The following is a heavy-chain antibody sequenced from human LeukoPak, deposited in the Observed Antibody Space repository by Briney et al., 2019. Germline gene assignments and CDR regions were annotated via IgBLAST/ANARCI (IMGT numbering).Heavy chain of an antibody. V-gene: IGHV4-39*01. D-gene: IGHD6-19*01. CDR1: GGSITSSSYY. J-gene: IGHJ4*02. CDR2: IDYTGSP. CDR3: ARRDHSSGASYDY. Sequence: SETLSLTCTVSGGSITSSSYYWGWIRQTPGKGLESIGTIDYTGSPYYNPSLKSRVTISLDTSKNQFSLKLSSVTAADTAVYYCARRDHSSGASYDYWGQGTLVTVSS.